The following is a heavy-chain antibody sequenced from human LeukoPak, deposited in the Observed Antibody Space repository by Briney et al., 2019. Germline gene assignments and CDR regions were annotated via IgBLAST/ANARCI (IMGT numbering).Heavy chain of an antibody. CDR1: GYTFTSYG. V-gene: IGHV1-18*04. CDR2: ISAYNGNT. J-gene: IGHJ4*02. Sequence: ASVKVSCKASGYTFTSYGISWVRQAPGQGLEWMGWISAYNGNTNYAQKLQGRVTMTTDTSTSTAYMELRSLRSDDTAVYYCARVYYDYVWGSYCGTGFDYWGQGTLVTVSS. D-gene: IGHD3-16*01. CDR3: ARVYYDYVWGSYCGTGFDY.